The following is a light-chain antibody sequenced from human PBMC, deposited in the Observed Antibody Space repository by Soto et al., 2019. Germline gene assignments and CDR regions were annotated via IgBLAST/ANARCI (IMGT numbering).Light chain of an antibody. J-gene: IGKJ2*01. V-gene: IGKV1-5*03. Sequence: DIQMTQSPSTLSASVGDRVTITCRASQSISSWLAWYQQKPGKAPKLLIYKASSLRSGVPSRFSGSGSGTEFTLTISSLQPDDFATYYCHQYNSYSYTFGQGTKLEIK. CDR1: QSISSW. CDR3: HQYNSYSYT. CDR2: KAS.